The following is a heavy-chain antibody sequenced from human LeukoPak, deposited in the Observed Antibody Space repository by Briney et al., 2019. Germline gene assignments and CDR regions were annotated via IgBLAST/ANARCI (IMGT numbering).Heavy chain of an antibody. D-gene: IGHD3-22*01. Sequence: GGSLRLSCAASGFTVGSNYMSWVRQAPGKGLEWVSVIYSGGSTYYADSVKGRFTISRHNSKNTLYLQMNSLRAEDTAVYYCARSNYDSSGYYSYYFDYGGQGTLVTVSS. CDR1: GFTVGSNY. V-gene: IGHV3-53*04. CDR3: ARSNYDSSGYYSYYFDY. J-gene: IGHJ4*02. CDR2: IYSGGST.